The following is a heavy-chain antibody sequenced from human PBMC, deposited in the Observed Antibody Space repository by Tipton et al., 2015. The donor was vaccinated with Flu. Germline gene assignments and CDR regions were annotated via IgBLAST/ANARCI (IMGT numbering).Heavy chain of an antibody. V-gene: IGHV3-23*01. CDR1: GFTFSSYA. D-gene: IGHD6-19*01. J-gene: IGHJ4*02. CDR2: ISGSSYST. Sequence: SLRLSCAASGFTFSSYAMSWVRQAPGKGLEWVSAISGSSYSTYYADSVKGRFTISRDNSKNTLVLQMNSLRAEDTAVYYCAKVIPELVAGLDYWGQGTLVTVSS. CDR3: AKVIPELVAGLDY.